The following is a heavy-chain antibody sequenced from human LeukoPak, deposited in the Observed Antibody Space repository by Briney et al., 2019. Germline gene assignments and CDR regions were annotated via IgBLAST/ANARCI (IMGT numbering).Heavy chain of an antibody. D-gene: IGHD4-11*01. CDR2: IRYDGSNK. V-gene: IGHV3-30*02. CDR1: GFTISSYW. Sequence: GGSLRLSCAASGFTISSYWMNWVRQAPGKGLEWVAFIRYDGSNKYYADSVKGRFTISRDNSKNTLYLQMNSLRAEDTAVYYCAKDSNYHVDFDYWGQGTLVTVSS. J-gene: IGHJ4*02. CDR3: AKDSNYHVDFDY.